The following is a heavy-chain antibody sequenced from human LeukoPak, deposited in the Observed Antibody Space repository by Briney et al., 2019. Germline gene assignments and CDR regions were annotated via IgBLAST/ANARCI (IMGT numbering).Heavy chain of an antibody. D-gene: IGHD4-17*01. CDR1: GFTFSSYA. CDR3: AKAMRPTVSYYDY. Sequence: GGSLRLSCAASGFTFSSYAMSWVRQAPGKGLEWVSAISGSGGSTYYADSVKGRFTISRDNSKNTLYLQMNSLRVEDAAVYYCAKAMRPTVSYYDYWGQGTLVTVSS. J-gene: IGHJ4*02. V-gene: IGHV3-23*01. CDR2: ISGSGGST.